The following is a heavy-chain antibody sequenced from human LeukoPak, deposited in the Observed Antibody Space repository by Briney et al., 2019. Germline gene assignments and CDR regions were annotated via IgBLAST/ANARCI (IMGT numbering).Heavy chain of an antibody. CDR2: INPNSGGT. CDR3: ATGRAGYYYMDV. D-gene: IGHD6-19*01. J-gene: IGHJ6*03. Sequence: ASVKVSCKASGYTFTGYYMHWVRQAPGQGLEWMGWINPNSGGTNYAQKFQGRVTITRNTFISTAYMELSSLRSEDTAVYYCATGRAGYYYMDVWGKGTTVTVSS. CDR1: GYTFTGYY. V-gene: IGHV1-2*02.